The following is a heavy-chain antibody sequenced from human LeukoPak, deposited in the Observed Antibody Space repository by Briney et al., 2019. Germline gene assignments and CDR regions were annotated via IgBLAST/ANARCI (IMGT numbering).Heavy chain of an antibody. D-gene: IGHD5-18*01. CDR2: ISSSSSYI. J-gene: IGHJ3*02. V-gene: IGHV3-21*01. CDR3: ARDPRGGYSYGYSAFDI. CDR1: GFTFSSYS. Sequence: GGSLRLSCAASGFTFSSYSMNWVRQAPGKGLEWVSSISSSSSYIYYADSVKGRFTISRDNAKNSLYLQVNSLRAEDTAVYYCARDPRGGYSYGYSAFDIWGQGTMVTVSS.